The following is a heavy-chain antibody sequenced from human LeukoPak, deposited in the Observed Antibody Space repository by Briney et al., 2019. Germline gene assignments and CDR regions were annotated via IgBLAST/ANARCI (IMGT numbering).Heavy chain of an antibody. CDR3: AAHPLGYSGYEGIGYFDY. J-gene: IGHJ4*02. Sequence: ASVKVSCKASGGTFSSYAISWVRQAPGQGLEWMGRIITILGIANYAQKFQGRVTITADKSTSTAYMELSSLRSEDTAVYYCAAHPLGYSGYEGIGYFDYWGQGTLVTVSS. CDR1: GGTFSSYA. D-gene: IGHD5-12*01. V-gene: IGHV1-69*04. CDR2: IITILGIA.